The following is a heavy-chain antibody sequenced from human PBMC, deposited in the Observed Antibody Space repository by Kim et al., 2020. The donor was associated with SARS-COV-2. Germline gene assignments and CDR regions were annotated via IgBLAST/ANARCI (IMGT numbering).Heavy chain of an antibody. J-gene: IGHJ4*02. Sequence: NDYAEFVKSRITINPDTSKNQFSLQLNSVTPEDTAVYYCARGKSGISSIEYWAQGTLVTVSS. CDR2: N. CDR3: ARGKSGISSIEY. D-gene: IGHD2-8*02. V-gene: IGHV6-1*01.